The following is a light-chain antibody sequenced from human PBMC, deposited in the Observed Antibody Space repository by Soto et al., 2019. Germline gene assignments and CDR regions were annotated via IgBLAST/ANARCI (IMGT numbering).Light chain of an antibody. CDR1: QSITNW. V-gene: IGKV1-5*03. CDR3: QQYNSISLLT. J-gene: IGKJ4*01. CDR2: KAS. Sequence: DIQMTQSPSTLSASVGDRVTITCRASQSITNWLAWYQQKPGKAPKLLIYKASTLESGVPSRFSGSGSGTEFTLTISSPQPDDFATYYCQQYNSISLLTFGGGTKVEIK.